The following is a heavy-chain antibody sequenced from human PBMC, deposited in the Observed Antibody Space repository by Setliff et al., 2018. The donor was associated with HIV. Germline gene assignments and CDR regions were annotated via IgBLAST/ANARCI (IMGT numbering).Heavy chain of an antibody. D-gene: IGHD3-22*01. V-gene: IGHV3-21*01. CDR2: ISTSRSYI. CDR1: GFTFSSYS. CDR3: ARRYYDSSYGMDV. Sequence: PGGSLRLSCAASGFTFSSYSMNWVRQAPGKGLEWVSSISTSRSYIYYADSVKGRFTISRDNAKNSLYLQMNSRRAEDTAVYYCARRYYDSSYGMDVWGQGTTVTVSS. J-gene: IGHJ6*02.